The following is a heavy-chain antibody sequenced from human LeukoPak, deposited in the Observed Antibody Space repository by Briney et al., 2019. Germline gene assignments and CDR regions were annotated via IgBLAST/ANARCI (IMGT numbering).Heavy chain of an antibody. V-gene: IGHV1-8*01. CDR2: MNPNRGNT. CDR3: ARLKLGDTAMSVYYGMDV. D-gene: IGHD5-18*01. Sequence: ASVKLSCKASGYTFTSYDINWVRQATGQGLEWMGWMNPNRGNTGYAQKFQGRVTMTRNTSISTAYMTLSSLRSEDTAVYYCARLKLGDTAMSVYYGMDVWGQGTTVTVSS. CDR1: GYTFTSYD. J-gene: IGHJ6*02.